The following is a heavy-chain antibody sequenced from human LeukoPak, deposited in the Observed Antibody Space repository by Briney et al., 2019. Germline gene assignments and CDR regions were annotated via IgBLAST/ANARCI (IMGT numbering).Heavy chain of an antibody. J-gene: IGHJ4*02. CDR1: GFTFSSYW. CDR2: INSDGSIT. D-gene: IGHD3-10*01. CDR3: ARGNYYGQDY. Sequence: PGGSLRLSCGASGFTFSSYWMHWVRQAPGKGLVWISRINSDGSITSYADSVKGRFTISRDNAKNTLYLQMNSLRAEDTAVYYCARGNYYGQDYWGQGTLVTVSS. V-gene: IGHV3-74*01.